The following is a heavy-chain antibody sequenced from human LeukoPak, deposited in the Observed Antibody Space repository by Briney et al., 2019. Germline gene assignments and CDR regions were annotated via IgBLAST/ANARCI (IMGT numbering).Heavy chain of an antibody. CDR3: ARVSVPAAISVYFDY. J-gene: IGHJ4*02. CDR2: IYHSGST. V-gene: IGHV4-38-2*01. CDR1: GYSISSGYY. Sequence: SETLSLTCAVSGYSISSGYYWGWIRQPPGKGLEWIGSIYHSGSTYYNPSLKCRVTISVDTSKNQFSLKLSSVTAADTAVYYCARVSVPAAISVYFDYWGQGTLVTVSS. D-gene: IGHD2-2*02.